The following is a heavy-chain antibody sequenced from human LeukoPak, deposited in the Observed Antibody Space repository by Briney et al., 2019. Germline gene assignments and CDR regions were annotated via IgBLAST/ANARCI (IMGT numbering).Heavy chain of an antibody. CDR1: GCTFSSYS. CDR2: ISSSSSYI. D-gene: IGHD6-6*01. V-gene: IGHV3-21*01. Sequence: GGSLRLSCAASGCTFSSYSMNWVRQAPGKGLEWVSSISSSSSYIYYADSVKGRFTISRDNAKNSLYLQMNSLRAEDTAVYYCARKGGLVLYYFDYWGQGTLVTVSS. CDR3: ARKGGLVLYYFDY. J-gene: IGHJ4*02.